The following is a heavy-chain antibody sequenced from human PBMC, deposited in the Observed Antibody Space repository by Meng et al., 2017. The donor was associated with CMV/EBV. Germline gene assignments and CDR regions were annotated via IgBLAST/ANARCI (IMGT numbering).Heavy chain of an antibody. Sequence: GESLKISCAASGFTFSSYSMDWVRQAPGKGLEWVSSISSSSSYIYYADSVKGRFTISRDNAKNSLYLQMNSLRAEDTAVYYCARDGHRWGGYNSRADYWGQGTRVTVSS. CDR2: ISSSSSYI. CDR3: ARDGHRWGGYNSRADY. V-gene: IGHV3-21*01. D-gene: IGHD5-24*01. CDR1: GFTFSSYS. J-gene: IGHJ4*02.